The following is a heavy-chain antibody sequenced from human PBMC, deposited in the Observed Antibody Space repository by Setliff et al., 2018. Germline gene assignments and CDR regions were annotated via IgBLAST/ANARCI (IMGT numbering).Heavy chain of an antibody. CDR1: GFTFSSYC. V-gene: IGHV3-21*01. J-gene: IGHJ4*02. Sequence: PWGSLRLSCVASGFTFSSYCMDWFRQAPGKGLEWVSSISYGSTYIYQSDSVRGRFTISRDDAKKSLYLQMNSLGAEDTAVYYCARDWAFPGSLDFWGQGILVTVSS. CDR3: ARDWAFPGSLDF. CDR2: ISYGSTYI. D-gene: IGHD3-10*01.